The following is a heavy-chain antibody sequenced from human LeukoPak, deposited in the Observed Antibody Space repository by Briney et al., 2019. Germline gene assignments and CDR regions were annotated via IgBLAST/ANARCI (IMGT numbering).Heavy chain of an antibody. D-gene: IGHD3-22*01. CDR1: GYTVTGYY. Sequence: ASVKVSCKASGYTVTGYYMHWVRQAPGQGLEWMGWINPNSGGTNYAQKFQGRVTMTRDTSISTAYMELSRLRSDDTAVYYCATSRDYYDSSGYYLDFDYWGQGTLVTVSS. V-gene: IGHV1-2*02. CDR2: INPNSGGT. J-gene: IGHJ4*02. CDR3: ATSRDYYDSSGYYLDFDY.